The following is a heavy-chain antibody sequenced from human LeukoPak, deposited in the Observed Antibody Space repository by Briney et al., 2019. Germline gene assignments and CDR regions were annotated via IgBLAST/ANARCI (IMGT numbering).Heavy chain of an antibody. CDR3: ARDGYHGPNYFDY. D-gene: IGHD5-18*01. V-gene: IGHV3-66*02. CDR2: IYSGGST. Sequence: GGSLRLSCAASGFTASSNYMSWVRQAPGKGLEWVSVIYSGGSTYYTDSVKGRFTISRDNSKNTLYPQMNSLRAEDTAVYYCARDGYHGPNYFDYWGQGTLVTASS. J-gene: IGHJ4*02. CDR1: GFTASSNY.